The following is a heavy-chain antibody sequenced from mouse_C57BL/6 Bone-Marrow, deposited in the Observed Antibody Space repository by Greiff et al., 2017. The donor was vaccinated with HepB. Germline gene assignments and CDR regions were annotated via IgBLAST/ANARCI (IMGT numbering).Heavy chain of an antibody. V-gene: IGHV1-54*01. CDR1: GYAFTNYL. CDR3: ARRYYGSSLAWFAY. D-gene: IGHD1-1*01. Sequence: QVQLQQSGAELVRPGPSVKVSCKASGYAFTNYLIEWVKQRPGQGLEWIGVINPGSGGTNYNEKFKGKATLTADKSSSTAYMQFSSLTSEDSAVYFCARRYYGSSLAWFAYWGQGTLVTVSA. CDR2: INPGSGGT. J-gene: IGHJ3*01.